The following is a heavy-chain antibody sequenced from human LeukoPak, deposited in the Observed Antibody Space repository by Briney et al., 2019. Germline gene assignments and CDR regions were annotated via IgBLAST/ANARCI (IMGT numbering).Heavy chain of an antibody. CDR3: ARDGSGSYYVPGFDP. D-gene: IGHD3-10*01. CDR2: IYYSGST. CDR1: GGSISSYY. J-gene: IGHJ5*02. Sequence: SETLSLTCTVSGGSISSYYWSWIRQPPGKGLEWIGYIYYSGSTYYNPSLKSRVTISVDTSKNQFSLKLSSVTAADTAVYYCARDGSGSYYVPGFDPWGQGTLVTVSS. V-gene: IGHV4-59*12.